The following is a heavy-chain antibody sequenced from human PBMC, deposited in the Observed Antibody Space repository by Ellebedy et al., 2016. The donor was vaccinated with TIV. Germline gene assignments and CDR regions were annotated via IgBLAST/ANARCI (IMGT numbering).Heavy chain of an antibody. CDR1: GFTFSDYW. Sequence: GESLKISCVASGFTFSDYWMSWVRQAPGKGLEWVANIKKDGLEKYYVDSVKGRFIISRDNSKNTLYLDLNSLRPDDTAVYYCARTLAFGYQSALGYWGQGTLVTVSS. J-gene: IGHJ4*02. CDR3: ARTLAFGYQSALGY. CDR2: IKKDGLEK. D-gene: IGHD3-16*02. V-gene: IGHV3-7*01.